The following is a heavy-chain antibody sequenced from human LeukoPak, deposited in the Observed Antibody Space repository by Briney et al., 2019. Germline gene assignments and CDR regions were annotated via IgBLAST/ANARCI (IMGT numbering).Heavy chain of an antibody. Sequence: PSETLSLTCTVSGSSISSSSYYWGWIRQPPGKGLEWIGSIYYSGSTYYNPSLKSRVTISVDTSKNQFSLKLSSVTAADTAVYYCARENPSSDYGDFNFDYWGQGTLATVSS. CDR1: GSSISSSSYY. D-gene: IGHD4-17*01. V-gene: IGHV4-39*07. CDR3: ARENPSSDYGDFNFDY. J-gene: IGHJ4*02. CDR2: IYYSGST.